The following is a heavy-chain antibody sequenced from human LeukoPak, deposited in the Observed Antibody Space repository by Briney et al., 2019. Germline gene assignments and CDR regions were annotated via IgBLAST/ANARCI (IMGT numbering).Heavy chain of an antibody. CDR3: ASGSDNSYYYYGMDV. J-gene: IGHJ6*02. CDR2: IYYSGST. D-gene: IGHD4-23*01. V-gene: IGHV4-31*03. Sequence: PSETLSLTCTVSGGSISSGGYYWSWIRQHPGKGLEWIGYIYYSGSTYYNPSLKNRVTISVDTSKNQFSLKLSSVTAADTAVYYCASGSDNSYYYYGMDVWGQGTTVTVSS. CDR1: GGSISSGGYY.